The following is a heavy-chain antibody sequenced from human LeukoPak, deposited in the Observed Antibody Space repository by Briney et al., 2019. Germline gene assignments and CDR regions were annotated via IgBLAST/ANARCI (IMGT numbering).Heavy chain of an antibody. D-gene: IGHD6-6*01. V-gene: IGHV1-24*01. CDR2: FDPEDGET. CDR1: EYTLTELS. J-gene: IGHJ4*02. CDR3: ATAGSSPSLGDFDY. Sequence: ASVKVSCKVSEYTLTELSMHWVRQAPGKGLEWMGGFDPEDGETIYAQKFQGRVTMTEDTSIDTAYMELSSLRSGDTAVYYCATAGSSPSLGDFDYWGQGTLVTVSS.